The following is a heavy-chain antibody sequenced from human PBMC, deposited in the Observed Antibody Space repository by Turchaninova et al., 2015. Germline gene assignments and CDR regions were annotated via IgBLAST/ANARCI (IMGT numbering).Heavy chain of an antibody. CDR2: IKSETDGGTT. CDR3: QCLGATSRGDDVVDV. J-gene: IGHJ3*01. Sequence: GGGLVKPGGSLRLSCAASGFTFNDAWMNWVRQAPGKGLEWVGRIKSETDGGTTAYSGSVEGRFTISRDDSENMVFLQMDNLRTEDTAIYYCQCLGATSRGDDVVDVWGPGTMVTVSS. CDR1: GFTFNDAW. D-gene: IGHD1-26*01. V-gene: IGHV3-15*07.